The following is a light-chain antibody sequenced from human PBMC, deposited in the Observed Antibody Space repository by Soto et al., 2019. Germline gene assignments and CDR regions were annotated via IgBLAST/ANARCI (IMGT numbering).Light chain of an antibody. CDR3: SSYSGSNKLV. Sequence: QSALTQPPSASGSPGQSVTISCTGSSSDVGGYKYVSWYQQHPDKAPKLIMYEVNKRPSGVPDRFSGSKSGNTASLTVSGLQAGDEADYRCSSYSGSNKLVFGGGTKVPVL. J-gene: IGLJ2*01. CDR1: SSDVGGYKY. V-gene: IGLV2-8*01. CDR2: EVN.